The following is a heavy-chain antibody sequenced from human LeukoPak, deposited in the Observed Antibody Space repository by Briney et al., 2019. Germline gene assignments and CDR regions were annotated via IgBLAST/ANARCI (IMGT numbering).Heavy chain of an antibody. CDR1: GGSINNYY. CDR3: TRGSYDVLTGYSTLGEY. CDR2: IYYSGST. J-gene: IGHJ4*02. Sequence: PSETLSLTCTVSGGSINNYYWSWIRQPPGKGLEWIGNIYYSGSTYYNPSLKSRLTISVDTSQGQFSLRLSSVTAADTGLYYCTRGSYDVLTGYSTLGEYWGQGALVTVSS. V-gene: IGHV4-59*04. D-gene: IGHD3-9*01.